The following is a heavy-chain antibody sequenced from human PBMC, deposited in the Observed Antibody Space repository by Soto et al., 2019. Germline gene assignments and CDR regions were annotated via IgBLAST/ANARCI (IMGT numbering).Heavy chain of an antibody. CDR1: GFTFSSYG. CDR3: AKDRVAARFHNYFDY. CDR2: ISYDGSNK. D-gene: IGHD6-6*01. V-gene: IGHV3-30*18. J-gene: IGHJ4*02. Sequence: PGGSLRLSCAASGFTFSSYGMHWVRQAPGKGLEWVAVISYDGSNKYYADSVKGRFTISRDNSKNTLYLQMNSLRAEDTAVYYCAKDRVAARFHNYFDYWGQGTLVTV.